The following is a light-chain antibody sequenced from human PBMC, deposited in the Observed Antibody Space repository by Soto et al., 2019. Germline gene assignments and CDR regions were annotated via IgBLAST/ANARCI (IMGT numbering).Light chain of an antibody. CDR3: MQSLQLRVT. J-gene: IGKJ4*01. Sequence: DIVLTQTPLSLSVTPGQPASISCKSSQSLSHSDGKTYLYWHLQKPGQPPQLLMYEVSNRFSGVPNRFSGSGSGTDFTLKISRVEAEDVGVYYCMQSLQLRVTFGGGTKVEIK. CDR2: EVS. CDR1: QSLSHSDGKTY. V-gene: IGKV2D-29*01.